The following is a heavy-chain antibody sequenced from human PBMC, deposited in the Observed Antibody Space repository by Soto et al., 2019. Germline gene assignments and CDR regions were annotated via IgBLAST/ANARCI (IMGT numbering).Heavy chain of an antibody. D-gene: IGHD3-22*01. CDR1: GITVSSNC. CDR2: IYSGGDT. CDR3: PRDQGDEVVKITGKKPYYYSVLDV. Sequence: PGGSLRLSCVASGITVSSNCMNWVRQAPGKGLEWVSLIYSGGDTYYADSVKGRFTISRDNSRNTLTLQMNSLRAEDTAVYYFPRDQGDEVVKITGKKPYYYSVLDVGGQGTTVTVSS. J-gene: IGHJ6*02. V-gene: IGHV3-53*01.